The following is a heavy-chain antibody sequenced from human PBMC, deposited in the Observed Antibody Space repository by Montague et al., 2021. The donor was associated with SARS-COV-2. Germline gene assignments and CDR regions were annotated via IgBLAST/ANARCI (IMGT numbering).Heavy chain of an antibody. J-gene: IGHJ4*02. CDR2: IYYSGSS. CDR1: GGSISSANYY. V-gene: IGHV4-31*03. D-gene: IGHD1-26*01. CDR3: ASQSGSYYNYVDL. Sequence: TLSLTCSVSGGSISSANYYWSWIRQHPGKGLEFIGYIYYSGSSFYNPSLKSRLTISVDTSKNRFSLRLSSVTAADTAIYFCASQSGSYYNYVDLWGQGTLVTVSS.